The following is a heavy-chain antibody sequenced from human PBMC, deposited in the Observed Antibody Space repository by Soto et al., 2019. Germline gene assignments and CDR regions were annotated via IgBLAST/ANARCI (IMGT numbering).Heavy chain of an antibody. CDR2: INPNSGGT. V-gene: IGHV1-2*02. J-gene: IGHJ5*02. CDR3: ARALSIAAAGTTASRRFDP. D-gene: IGHD6-13*01. CDR1: GYTFTGYY. Sequence: QVQLVQSGAEVKKPGASVKVSCKASGYTFTGYYMHWVRQAPGQGPEWMGWINPNSGGTNYAQKFQGRVTMTRDTSISTAYMELSRLRSDDTAVYYCARALSIAAAGTTASRRFDPWGQGTLVTVSS.